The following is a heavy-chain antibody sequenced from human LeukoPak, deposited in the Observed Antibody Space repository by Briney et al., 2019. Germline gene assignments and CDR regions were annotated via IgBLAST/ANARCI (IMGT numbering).Heavy chain of an antibody. V-gene: IGHV3-23*01. CDR3: AKDRRGHYYGSGDRLGY. CDR1: GFTFSSYA. D-gene: IGHD3-10*01. J-gene: IGHJ4*02. Sequence: GGSLRLSCAASGFTFSSYAMSWVRQAPGKGLEWVSAISGSGGSTYYADSVKGRFTISRDNSKNTLYLQMNSLRAEDTAVYYCAKDRRGHYYGSGDRLGYWGQGTLVTVSS. CDR2: ISGSGGST.